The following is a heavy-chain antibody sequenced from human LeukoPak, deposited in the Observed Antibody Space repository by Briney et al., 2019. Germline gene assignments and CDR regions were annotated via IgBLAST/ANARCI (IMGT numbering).Heavy chain of an antibody. Sequence: ASVTVSCKASGYTFTGYYMHWVRQAPGQGLEWMGWINPNSGGTNYAQKFQGRVTITRDTAISTAYMELRRLRSNDTAGYECERAAKSRIGLSWGQGTLVTVSS. V-gene: IGHV1-2*02. D-gene: IGHD2-21*01. CDR2: INPNSGGT. J-gene: IGHJ5*02. CDR1: GYTFTGYY. CDR3: ERAAKSRIGLS.